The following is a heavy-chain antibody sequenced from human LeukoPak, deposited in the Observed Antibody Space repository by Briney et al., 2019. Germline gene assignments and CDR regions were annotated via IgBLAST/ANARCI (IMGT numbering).Heavy chain of an antibody. CDR1: GGPISSYY. D-gene: IGHD1-26*01. V-gene: IGHV4-59*01. CDR3: ASGTSPVYYGMDV. CDR2: IYYSGST. J-gene: IGHJ6*02. Sequence: PSETLSLTCTVSGGPISSYYWSWIRQPPGTGLEWIGYIYYSGSTNYNPSLRSRVTISVDTSKNQFSLRLSSVTAADTAVYYCASGTSPVYYGMDVWGQGTTVTVSS.